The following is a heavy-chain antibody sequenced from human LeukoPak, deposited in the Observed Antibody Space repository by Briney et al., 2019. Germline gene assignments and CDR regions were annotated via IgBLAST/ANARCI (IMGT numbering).Heavy chain of an antibody. J-gene: IGHJ6*04. D-gene: IGHD3-9*01. V-gene: IGHV1-69*06. CDR2: IIPIFGTA. CDR1: GGTFSSYA. CDR3: ARDQADILTGYYTPPEYYYYGMDV. Sequence: SVKVSCKASGGTFSSYAISWVRQAPGQGLEWMGGIIPIFGTANYAQKFQGRVTITADKSTSTAHMELSSLRSEDTAVYCCARDQADILTGYYTPPEYYYYGMDVWGKGTTVTVSS.